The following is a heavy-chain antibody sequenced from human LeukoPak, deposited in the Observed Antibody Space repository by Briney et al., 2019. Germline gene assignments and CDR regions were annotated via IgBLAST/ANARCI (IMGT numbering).Heavy chain of an antibody. D-gene: IGHD6-6*01. CDR1: GFTFDDYA. Sequence: GGSLRLSCAASGFTFDDYAMHWVRQAPGKSLEWVSGISWNSGSIGYADSVKGRFTISRDNARNSLYLQMNSLRAEDTALYYCAKDITEYSSSSCFDYWGQGTLVTVSS. CDR2: ISWNSGSI. J-gene: IGHJ4*02. CDR3: AKDITEYSSSSCFDY. V-gene: IGHV3-9*01.